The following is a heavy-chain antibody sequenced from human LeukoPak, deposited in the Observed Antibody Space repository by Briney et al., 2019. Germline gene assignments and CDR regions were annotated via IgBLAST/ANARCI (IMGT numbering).Heavy chain of an antibody. V-gene: IGHV1-2*02. Sequence: ASVKVSCKASGYTFTGYYMHWLRQAPGQGLEWMGWINPNSGGTNYAQKFQGRVTMTRDTSISTAYMELSRLRSDDTAVYYCARDLTTVKYAFDIWGQGTMVTVSS. CDR2: INPNSGGT. D-gene: IGHD4-17*01. CDR3: ARDLTTVKYAFDI. CDR1: GYTFTGYY. J-gene: IGHJ3*02.